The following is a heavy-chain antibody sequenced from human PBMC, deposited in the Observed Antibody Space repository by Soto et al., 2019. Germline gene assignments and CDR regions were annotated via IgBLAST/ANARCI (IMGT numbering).Heavy chain of an antibody. CDR3: ANLDSAIEIYDFWSGAYGMDV. Sequence: GGSLRLSCAASGFTFSSYGMHWVRQAPGKGLEWVAVISYDGSNKYYADSVKGRFTISRDNSKNTLYLQMNSLRAEDTAVYYCANLDSAIEIYDFWSGAYGMDVWGQGTTVTVSS. CDR1: GFTFSSYG. D-gene: IGHD3-3*01. J-gene: IGHJ6*02. V-gene: IGHV3-30*18. CDR2: ISYDGSNK.